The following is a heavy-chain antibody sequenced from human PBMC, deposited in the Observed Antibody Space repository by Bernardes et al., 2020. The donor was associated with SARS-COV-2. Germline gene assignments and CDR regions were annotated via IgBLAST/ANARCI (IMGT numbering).Heavy chain of an antibody. D-gene: IGHD2-15*01. CDR3: ARGWYSDAFDI. V-gene: IGHV4-31*01. CDR1: GGSISSGGYY. Sequence: SETLSLTCTVSGGSISSGGYYWSWIRQHPGKGLEWIGYIYYSGSTYYNPSLKSLVTISVDTSKNQFSLKLSSVTAADTAVYYCARGWYSDAFDIWGQGTMVTVSS. CDR2: IYYSGST. J-gene: IGHJ3*02.